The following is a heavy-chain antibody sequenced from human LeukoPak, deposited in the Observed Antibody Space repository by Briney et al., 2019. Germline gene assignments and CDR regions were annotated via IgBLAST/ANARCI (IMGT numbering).Heavy chain of an antibody. J-gene: IGHJ4*02. D-gene: IGHD6-19*01. CDR1: GFTFSTYA. CDR2: ISNSGGST. CDR3: AKRGAASSGWYSLQY. V-gene: IGHV3-23*01. Sequence: GGSLRLSCAVSGFTFSTYAMRWLRQAPGKGLEWVSVISNSGGSTYYADSVRGRFTISRDNSKNTLYLQMNSLRAEDTAVYYCAKRGAASSGWYSLQYWGQGTLVTVSS.